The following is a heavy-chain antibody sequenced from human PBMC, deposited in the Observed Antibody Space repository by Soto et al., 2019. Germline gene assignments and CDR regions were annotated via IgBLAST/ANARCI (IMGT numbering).Heavy chain of an antibody. J-gene: IGHJ4*02. CDR2: IYYSGST. CDR3: ARENDYSDSSAQIDY. D-gene: IGHD3-22*01. Sequence: SETLSLTCTVSGGSISSYYWSWIRQPPGKGLEWIGYIYYSGSTNYNPSLKSRVTISVDTSKNQFSLKLSSVTAADTAVYYCARENDYSDSSAQIDYWGQGTLVTVSS. CDR1: GGSISSYY. V-gene: IGHV4-59*01.